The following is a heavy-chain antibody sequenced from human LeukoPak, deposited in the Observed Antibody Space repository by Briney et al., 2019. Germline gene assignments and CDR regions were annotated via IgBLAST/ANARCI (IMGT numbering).Heavy chain of an antibody. V-gene: IGHV3-64*01. D-gene: IGHD3-16*01. CDR2: ISSNGGGT. CDR1: GFTFSSYA. J-gene: IGHJ4*02. CDR3: ARVTAGGVFDY. Sequence: PGGSLRLSCAASGFTFSSYAMYWVRQAPGKGPEYVSSISSNGGGTYYANSVKGRFTISRDNSKNTLFLQMGSLRAEDMAVYYCARVTAGGVFDYWGQGTLVTVSS.